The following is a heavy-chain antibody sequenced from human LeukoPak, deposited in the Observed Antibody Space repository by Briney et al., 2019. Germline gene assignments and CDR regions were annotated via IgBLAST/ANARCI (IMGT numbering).Heavy chain of an antibody. J-gene: IGHJ4*02. D-gene: IGHD3-10*01. Sequence: SVKVTCKASGGTFSSYASSWVRQAPGQGLEWMGRIIPILGIANYAQKFQRSVTITADKSTSTAYMELSSLRSEDKAVYYCVYGSGSYNFDYWGQGTLVTVSS. V-gene: IGHV1-69*04. CDR3: VYGSGSYNFDY. CDR2: IIPILGIA. CDR1: GGTFSSYA.